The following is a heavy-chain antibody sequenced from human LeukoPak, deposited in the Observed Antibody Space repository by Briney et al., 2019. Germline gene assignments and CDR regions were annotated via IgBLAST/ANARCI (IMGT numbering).Heavy chain of an antibody. CDR1: GGSFSGYS. V-gene: IGHV4-34*01. CDR2: INHSGST. Sequence: SETLSLTCAVYGGSFSGYSWSWIRQPPGKGLEWIGEINHSGSTNYNPSPKSRVTISVDTSKNQFSLKLSSVTAADTAVYYCARCPAMVRGVITRVFDYWGQGTLVTVSS. D-gene: IGHD3-10*01. J-gene: IGHJ4*02. CDR3: ARCPAMVRGVITRVFDY.